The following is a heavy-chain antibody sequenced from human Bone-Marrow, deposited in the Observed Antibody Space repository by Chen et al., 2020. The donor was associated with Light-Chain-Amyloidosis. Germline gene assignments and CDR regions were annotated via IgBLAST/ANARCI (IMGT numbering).Heavy chain of an antibody. CDR3: VASHVIVGALES. CDR2: IRTKNGGYTT. CDR1: GFTFSDSG. V-gene: IGHV3-73*01. D-gene: IGHD2-21*01. Sequence: EVQLVESGGGLVQPGGSLRLACVASGFTFSDSGIHWVRQASGKGLEWLGRIRTKNGGYTTSYAAPVEGRFTVSRDDSKTTAYLQMDSLKIEDTALYYCVASHVIVGALESWGQGTLVIVSP. J-gene: IGHJ4*02.